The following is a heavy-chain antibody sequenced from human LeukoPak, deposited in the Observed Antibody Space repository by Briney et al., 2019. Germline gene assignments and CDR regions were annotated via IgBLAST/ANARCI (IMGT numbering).Heavy chain of an antibody. CDR3: ARRLALRWFGELTT. Sequence: SETLSLTCTVSGGSISSYYWSWIRQPPGKGLEWIGEINHSGSTNYNPSLKSRVTISVDTSKNQFSLKLSSVTAADTAVYYCARRLALRWFGELTTWGQGTLVTVSS. V-gene: IGHV4-34*01. CDR2: INHSGST. J-gene: IGHJ4*02. CDR1: GGSISSYY. D-gene: IGHD3-10*01.